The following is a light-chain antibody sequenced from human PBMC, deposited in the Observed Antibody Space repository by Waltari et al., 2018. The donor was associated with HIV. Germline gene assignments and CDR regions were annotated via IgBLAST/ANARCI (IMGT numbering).Light chain of an antibody. V-gene: IGLV2-23*01. J-gene: IGLJ2*01. CDR2: ECS. CDR1: SSDVATYKL. Sequence: QTALTQPASVSGSPGQSITISCTRTSSDVATYKLVSWYQQHPGKAPKLMIYECSKRPSVVSDRFSGSKSGDTASLTISRLQAEDDAEYYCFSYVSNVIFGGGTKRTVL. CDR3: FSYVSNVI.